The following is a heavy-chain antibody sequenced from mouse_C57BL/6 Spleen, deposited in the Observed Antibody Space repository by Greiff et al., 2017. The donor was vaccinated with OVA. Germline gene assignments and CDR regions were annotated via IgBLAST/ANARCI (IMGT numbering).Heavy chain of an antibody. D-gene: IGHD2-4*01. CDR3: AHIHSYDYPFDY. V-gene: IGHV1-74*01. CDR2: IHPSDSDT. CDR1: GYTFTSYW. J-gene: IGHJ2*01. Sequence: QVQLKQPGAELVKPGASVKVSCKASGYTFTSYWMHWVKQRPGQGLEWIGRIHPSDSDTNYNQKFKGKATLTVDKSSSTAYMQLSSLTSEDSAVYYCAHIHSYDYPFDYWGQGTTLTVSS.